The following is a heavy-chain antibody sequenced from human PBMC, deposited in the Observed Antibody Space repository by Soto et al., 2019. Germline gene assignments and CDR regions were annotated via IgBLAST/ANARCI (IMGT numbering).Heavy chain of an antibody. Sequence: PSETLSLTCTVSGGSISSSSYYGGWIRQPPGKGLEWIGSIYYSGSTYYNPSLKSRVTISVDTSKNQFSLKLSSVTAADTAVYYCARDKITGLFDYWGQGTLVTVSS. V-gene: IGHV4-39*07. D-gene: IGHD2-8*02. J-gene: IGHJ4*02. CDR1: GGSISSSSYY. CDR3: ARDKITGLFDY. CDR2: IYYSGST.